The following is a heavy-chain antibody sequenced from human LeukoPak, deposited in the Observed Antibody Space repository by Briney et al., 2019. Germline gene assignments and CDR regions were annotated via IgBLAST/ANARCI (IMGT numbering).Heavy chain of an antibody. D-gene: IGHD2-21*01. CDR2: ISGSGGNT. V-gene: IGHV3-23*01. CDR3: AKENGAAVISHFDY. CDR1: GFTFSKAW. J-gene: IGHJ4*02. Sequence: GGSLRLSCAASGFTFSKAWMSWVRQAPGKGLEWVSGISGSGGNTFYADSVKGRFTISRDNSKNTLYLQMNSLRAEDTAVYYCAKENGAAVISHFDYWGQGTLVTVSS.